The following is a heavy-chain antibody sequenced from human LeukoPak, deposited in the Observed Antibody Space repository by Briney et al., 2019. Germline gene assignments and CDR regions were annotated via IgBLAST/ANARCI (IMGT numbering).Heavy chain of an antibody. CDR2: IYYSGST. CDR3: AKAYCRGTTCYTAYDV. J-gene: IGHJ3*01. CDR1: GGSISSSYYY. V-gene: IGHV4-39*01. D-gene: IGHD2-21*01. Sequence: SETLSLTCTVSGGSISSSYYYWGWIRQPPGKGLEWIGSIYYSGSTDYNPTLKSRVTISVDTSKKQLSLKLRSVTAADTAVYYCAKAYCRGTTCYTAYDVWGQGTVVTVSS.